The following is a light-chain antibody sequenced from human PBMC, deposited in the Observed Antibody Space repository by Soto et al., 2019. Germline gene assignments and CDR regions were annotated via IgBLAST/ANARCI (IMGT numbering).Light chain of an antibody. J-gene: IGLJ2*01. CDR1: SRHSSYA. Sequence: QLVLTQSPSASASLGASVKLTCTLSSRHSSYAIAWHQQQPEKGPRYLMKLNSDGSHSKGDGIPDRFSGSSSGAERYLAISSFQSEDEADYYCQTWGTGIVVFGGGTKLTVL. V-gene: IGLV4-69*01. CDR2: LNSDGSH. CDR3: QTWGTGIVV.